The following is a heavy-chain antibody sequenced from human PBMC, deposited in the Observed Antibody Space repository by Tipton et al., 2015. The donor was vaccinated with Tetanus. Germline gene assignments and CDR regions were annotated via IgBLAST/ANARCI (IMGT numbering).Heavy chain of an antibody. CDR3: ARGGPESRWYFDL. V-gene: IGHV4-59*01. J-gene: IGHJ2*01. CDR2: IYSSGSF. Sequence: LSLTCTVSGASISGYYWSWIRQTPGKGLEWIGYIYSSGSFNYNPSLRSRVTLSVDTSQKQFSLNLRSMTAADTAVYYCARGGPESRWYFDLWGRGALVTVSS. CDR1: GASISGYY.